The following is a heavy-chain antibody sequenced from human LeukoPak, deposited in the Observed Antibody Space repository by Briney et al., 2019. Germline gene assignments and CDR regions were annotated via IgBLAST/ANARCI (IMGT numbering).Heavy chain of an antibody. CDR3: ARQGQILLWFGELTSFDY. D-gene: IGHD3-10*01. V-gene: IGHV3-48*04. CDR2: ISSTKSNI. CDR1: GFTFSTYS. J-gene: IGHJ4*02. Sequence: GGSLRLSCAASGFTFSTYSMNWVRQAPGKGLEWVSYISSTKSNIYYADSVKGRFTISRDNAKNSLYLQMNSLRAEDTAVYYCARQGQILLWFGELTSFDYWGQGTLVTVSS.